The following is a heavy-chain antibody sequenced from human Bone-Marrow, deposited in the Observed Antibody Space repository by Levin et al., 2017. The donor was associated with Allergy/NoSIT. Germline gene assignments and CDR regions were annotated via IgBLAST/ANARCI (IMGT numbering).Heavy chain of an antibody. D-gene: IGHD6-13*01. J-gene: IGHJ5*02. CDR2: IIPLFGTA. Sequence: KISCKASGVTFSNYPISWVRQAPGQGLEWMGGIIPLFGTADYAQKFQGRVTMTADESTSTAYMELSTLRSEDTAVYYCARELAAAGRGWFDPWGQGTLVTVSS. CDR1: GVTFSNYP. CDR3: ARELAAAGRGWFDP. V-gene: IGHV1-69*01.